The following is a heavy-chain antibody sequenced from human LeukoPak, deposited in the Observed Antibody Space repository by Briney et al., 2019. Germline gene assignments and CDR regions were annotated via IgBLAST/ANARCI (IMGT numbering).Heavy chain of an antibody. D-gene: IGHD3-22*01. J-gene: IGHJ4*02. CDR3: ARTHYYDSSFFDY. CDR1: GYSFTTYW. Sequence: ESLKIYCMGSGYSFTTYWIGGVRQMPGKGLEWMGIIYPGDSDTRYSPSFQGQVTISADKSISTAYLQWSSLKASGTAMFYCARTHYYDSSFFDYWGQGTLVTVSS. V-gene: IGHV5-51*01. CDR2: IYPGDSDT.